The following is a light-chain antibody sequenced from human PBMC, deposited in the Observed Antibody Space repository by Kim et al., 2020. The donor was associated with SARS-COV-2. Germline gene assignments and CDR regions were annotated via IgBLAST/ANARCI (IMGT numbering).Light chain of an antibody. CDR1: QSISYW. CDR2: KAS. V-gene: IGKV1-5*03. CDR3: QQYNSYLYT. J-gene: IGKJ2*01. Sequence: SASVGDRVTITCRASQSISYWLAWYQQKPGKAPKLLIYKASTLESGVPSRFSGSGYGTEFTLTISSLQPDDFATYYCQQYNSYLYTFGQGTKLEI.